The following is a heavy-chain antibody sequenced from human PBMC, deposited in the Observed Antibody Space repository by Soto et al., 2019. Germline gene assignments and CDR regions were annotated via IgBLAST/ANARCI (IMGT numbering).Heavy chain of an antibody. CDR2: VSYDGDNE. Sequence: QVQLVESGGGVVQPGRSLRLSCVASGFTFSNYAMHWVRQAPGKGLEWVAIVSYDGDNEYYADSVRGRFFIPRDNSRNTLYLKTSSLRHEDTPVYYCAKDGGPAYCSSPGCSAEHLDYWGRGTQVTVSS. CDR1: GFTFSNYA. CDR3: AKDGGPAYCSSPGCSAEHLDY. D-gene: IGHD2-2*01. V-gene: IGHV3-30*18. J-gene: IGHJ4*02.